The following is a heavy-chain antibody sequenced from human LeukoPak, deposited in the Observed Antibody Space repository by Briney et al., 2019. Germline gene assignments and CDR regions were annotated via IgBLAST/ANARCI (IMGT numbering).Heavy chain of an antibody. D-gene: IGHD3-22*01. CDR2: IYSGGST. CDR1: GFTFSSYS. Sequence: GGSLRLSCAASGFTFSSYSMNWVRQAPGKGLEWVSVIYSGGSTYYADSVKGRFTISRDNSKNTLYLQMNSLRAEDTAVYYCAREGRVWYYYDSSGDYWGQGTLVTVSS. CDR3: AREGRVWYYYDSSGDY. V-gene: IGHV3-66*01. J-gene: IGHJ4*02.